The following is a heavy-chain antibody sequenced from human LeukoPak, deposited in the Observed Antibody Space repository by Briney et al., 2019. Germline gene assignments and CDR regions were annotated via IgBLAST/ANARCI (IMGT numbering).Heavy chain of an antibody. CDR3: AKDMGAREGYFDY. D-gene: IGHD1-26*01. CDR2: ISYDGSDK. V-gene: IGHV3-30*18. J-gene: IGHJ4*02. CDR1: GFNFRSYW. Sequence: GGSLRLSCAASGFNFRSYWMSWVRQAPGKGLEWVAVISYDGSDKYYADSVKGRFTISRDNSKNTLYLQMNSLRAEDTAVYYCAKDMGAREGYFDYWGQGTLVTVSS.